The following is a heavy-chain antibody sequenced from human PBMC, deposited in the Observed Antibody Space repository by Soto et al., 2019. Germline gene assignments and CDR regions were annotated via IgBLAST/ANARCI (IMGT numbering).Heavy chain of an antibody. V-gene: IGHV4-30-4*01. Sequence: PSETPSLTCTVSGGSISSDDYYWGWILQPPGKGLEWIAYMYYSGSTYYDPSLKSRVAISVDTSKNQFSLKLSSVTAADTAAYYCARGEGYALDVWGQGTTVTVSS. J-gene: IGHJ6*02. D-gene: IGHD1-26*01. CDR2: MYYSGST. CDR3: ARGEGYALDV. CDR1: GGSISSDDYY.